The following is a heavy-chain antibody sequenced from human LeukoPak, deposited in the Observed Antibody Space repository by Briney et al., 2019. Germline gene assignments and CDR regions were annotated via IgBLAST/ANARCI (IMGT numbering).Heavy chain of an antibody. D-gene: IGHD2-8*02. J-gene: IGHJ3*02. CDR3: AKDMGTEALDAFDI. V-gene: IGHV3-9*01. Sequence: PGGSLRLSCAASGFTFDDYAMHWVRQAPGKGLEWVSGISWNSGSIGYADSVKGRFTISRDNAKNSLYLQMNSLRAEDTALYYCAKDMGTEALDAFDIWGQGTMVTVSS. CDR2: ISWNSGSI. CDR1: GFTFDDYA.